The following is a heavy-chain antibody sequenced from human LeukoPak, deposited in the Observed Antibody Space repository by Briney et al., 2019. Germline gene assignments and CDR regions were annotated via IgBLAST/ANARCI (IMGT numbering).Heavy chain of an antibody. Sequence: GGSLRLSCAASGFTFSSYATHWVRQAPGKGLEWVAVISYDGSNKYYADSVKGRFTISRDNSKNTLYLQMNSLRAEDTAVYYCAREKEIVGGWLQPKGCDYWGQGTLVTVSS. CDR1: GFTFSSYA. D-gene: IGHD5-24*01. V-gene: IGHV3-30*04. CDR2: ISYDGSNK. CDR3: AREKEIVGGWLQPKGCDY. J-gene: IGHJ4*02.